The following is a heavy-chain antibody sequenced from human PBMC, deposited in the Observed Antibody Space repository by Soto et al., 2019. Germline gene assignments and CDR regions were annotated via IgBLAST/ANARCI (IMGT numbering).Heavy chain of an antibody. CDR1: GDSVSSNRAA. J-gene: IGHJ6*03. CDR3: AGTTSHQWYYMDV. CDR2: TYYRSRWYN. D-gene: IGHD1-7*01. V-gene: IGHV6-1*01. Sequence: SPTLSLTCAISGDSVSSNRAAWNWIRLSPARGLEWLARTYYRSRWYNDYAVFVRSRIPVNPDTSKNQFSLQLTSVTPEDTAVYYCAGTTSHQWYYMDVWGKGTTVTVSS.